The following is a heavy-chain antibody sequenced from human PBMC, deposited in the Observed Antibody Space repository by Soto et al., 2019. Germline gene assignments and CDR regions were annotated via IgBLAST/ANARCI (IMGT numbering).Heavy chain of an antibody. V-gene: IGHV1-69*06. CDR2: IIPIFGTA. Sequence: QVQLVQSGAEVKKPGSSVKVSCKASGGTFSSYAISWVRQAPGQGLEWMGGIIPIFGTANYAQKFQGRVTITLDKITSPGYLEPRRLGSGARGVYFCSRSHREWLPPAGDRSWGMDLWGQGTKVRVSS. CDR3: SRSHREWLPPAGDRSWGMDL. D-gene: IGHD3-3*01. J-gene: IGHJ6*02. CDR1: GGTFSSYA.